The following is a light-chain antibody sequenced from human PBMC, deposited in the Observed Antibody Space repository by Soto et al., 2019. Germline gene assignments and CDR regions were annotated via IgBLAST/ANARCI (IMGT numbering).Light chain of an antibody. CDR3: SSYTSSSTLEAYYV. V-gene: IGLV2-14*01. Sequence: QSVLTQPASVSGSPGQSIAISCTGSSSDVGIYNYVSWYQQHPGKVPKLIIYEVTNRPSGVSNRFSGSKSGNTASLTISGLQAEDEADYYCSSYTSSSTLEAYYVFGTGTKVTV. CDR1: SSDVGIYNY. J-gene: IGLJ1*01. CDR2: EVT.